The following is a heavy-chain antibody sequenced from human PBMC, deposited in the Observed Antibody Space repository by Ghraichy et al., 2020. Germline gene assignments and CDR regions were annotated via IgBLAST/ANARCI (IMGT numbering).Heavy chain of an antibody. J-gene: IGHJ1*01. CDR1: GFTFSSYA. V-gene: IGHV3-23*01. CDR3: ATSSGWRTRYFQH. D-gene: IGHD6-19*01. Sequence: GGSLRLSCAASGFTFSSYAMSWVRQAPGKGLEWVSAISGSGGSTYYADSVKGRFTISRDNSKNTLYLQMNSLRAEDTAVYYCATSSGWRTRYFQHWGQGTLVTVSS. CDR2: ISGSGGST.